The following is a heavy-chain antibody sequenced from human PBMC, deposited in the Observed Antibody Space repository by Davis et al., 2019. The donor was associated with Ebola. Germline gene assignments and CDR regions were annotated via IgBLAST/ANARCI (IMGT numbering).Heavy chain of an antibody. Sequence: PGGSLRLSCGASGFTFSSYGMHWVRQAPGKGLEWVAVIWYDGGTKYYADSVKGRFTISRDDAKNSLYLQMNSLTAGDTAVYYCVRSRGYWGQGTLVTVSS. J-gene: IGHJ4*02. V-gene: IGHV3-33*08. D-gene: IGHD3-10*01. CDR1: GFTFSSYG. CDR2: IWYDGGTK. CDR3: VRSRGY.